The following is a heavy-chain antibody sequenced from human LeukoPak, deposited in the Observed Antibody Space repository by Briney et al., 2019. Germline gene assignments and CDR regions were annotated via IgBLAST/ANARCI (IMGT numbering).Heavy chain of an antibody. V-gene: IGHV1-8*01. CDR1: GYTFTSYD. Sequence: ASVKVSCKASGYTFTSYDINWVRQATGQGLEWMGWMNPNSGNTGYAQKFQGRVTMTRNTSISIAYMELSSLRSEDTAVYYCARGYKPYGSGTHPHWFDPWGQGTLVTVSS. CDR3: ARGYKPYGSGTHPHWFDP. CDR2: MNPNSGNT. D-gene: IGHD3-10*01. J-gene: IGHJ5*02.